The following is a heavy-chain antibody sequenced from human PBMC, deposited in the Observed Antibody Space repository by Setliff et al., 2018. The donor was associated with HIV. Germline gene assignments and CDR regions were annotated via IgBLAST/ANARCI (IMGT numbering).Heavy chain of an antibody. Sequence: SETLSLTCTVSGGSISSSSYYWGWIRQPPGKGLEWIGSIYYSGSTYYNPSLKSRVTVSVDTSKNQFSLKLHSVAAADTAVYFCARAEAGAFDIWGPGTMVTVSS. D-gene: IGHD6-19*01. J-gene: IGHJ3*02. V-gene: IGHV4-39*07. CDR2: IYYSGST. CDR1: GGSISSSSYY. CDR3: ARAEAGAFDI.